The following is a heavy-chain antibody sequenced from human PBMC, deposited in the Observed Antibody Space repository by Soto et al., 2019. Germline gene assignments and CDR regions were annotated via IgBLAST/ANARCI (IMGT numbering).Heavy chain of an antibody. CDR1: GFTFSSYA. Sequence: QVQLVESGGGVVQPGRSLRLSCAASGFTFSSYAMHWVRQAPGKGLEWVAVISYDGSNKYYADSVKGRFTISRDNSKNTLYLQMNSLRAEDTAVYYCGRDRIAVAPSDYYYYYGMHVWGQGTTVTVSS. CDR3: GRDRIAVAPSDYYYYYGMHV. J-gene: IGHJ6*02. CDR2: ISYDGSNK. D-gene: IGHD6-19*01. V-gene: IGHV3-30-3*01.